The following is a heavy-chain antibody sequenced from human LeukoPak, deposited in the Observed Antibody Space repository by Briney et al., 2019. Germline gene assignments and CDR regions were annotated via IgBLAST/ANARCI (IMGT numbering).Heavy chain of an antibody. Sequence: SVKVSCKASGGTFSSYAISWVRQAPGQGLEWMGRIIPIFGTANYAQKFQGRVTITTDESTSTAYMELSSLRSEDTAVYYCARDPSDPHDFWSGKNWFDPWGQGTLVTVSS. CDR2: IIPIFGTA. CDR1: GGTFSSYA. D-gene: IGHD3-3*01. J-gene: IGHJ5*02. CDR3: ARDPSDPHDFWSGKNWFDP. V-gene: IGHV1-69*05.